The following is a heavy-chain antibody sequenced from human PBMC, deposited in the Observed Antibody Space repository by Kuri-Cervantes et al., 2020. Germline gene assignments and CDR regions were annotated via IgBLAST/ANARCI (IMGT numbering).Heavy chain of an antibody. V-gene: IGHV7-4-1*02. J-gene: IGHJ6*02. CDR1: GYTFTSYG. D-gene: IGHD1-26*01. CDR3: AGGSYYYYYYYGMDV. CDR2: INTNTGNP. Sequence: ASVKVSCNASGYTFTSYGISWVRQAPGQGLEWMGWINTNTGNPTYAQGFTGRFVFSLDTSVSTAYLQISSLKAEDTAVYYCAGGSYYYYYYYGMDVWGQGTTVTVSS.